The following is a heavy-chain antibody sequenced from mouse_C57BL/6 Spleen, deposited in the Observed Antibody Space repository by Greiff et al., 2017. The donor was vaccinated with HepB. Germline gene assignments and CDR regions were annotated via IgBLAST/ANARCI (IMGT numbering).Heavy chain of an antibody. CDR3: ARDGYDYDDYWYFDV. D-gene: IGHD2-4*01. CDR1: GYTFTDHT. Sequence: QVQLQQSDAELVEPGASVKISCKVSGYTFTDHTIHWMKQRPEQGLEWIGYIYPRDGSTKYNEKFKGKATLTADKSSSTAYMQLNSLTSEDSAVYFCARDGYDYDDYWYFDVWGTGTTVTVSS. CDR2: IYPRDGST. V-gene: IGHV1-78*01. J-gene: IGHJ1*03.